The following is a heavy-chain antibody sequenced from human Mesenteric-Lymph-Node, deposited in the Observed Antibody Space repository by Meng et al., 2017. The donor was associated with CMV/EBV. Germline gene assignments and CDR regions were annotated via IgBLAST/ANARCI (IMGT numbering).Heavy chain of an antibody. J-gene: IGHJ4*02. D-gene: IGHD6-6*01. V-gene: IGHV3-48*04. Sequence: GESLKISCAASGFTFSSYSMNWVRQAPGKGLEWVSYISSSTSTMKYADSVKGRFTISRDNAKNSLYLQMNSLRGEDTAVYYCAREYSSSSGKAFDYWGQGILVTVSS. CDR3: AREYSSSSGKAFDY. CDR2: ISSSTSTM. CDR1: GFTFSSYS.